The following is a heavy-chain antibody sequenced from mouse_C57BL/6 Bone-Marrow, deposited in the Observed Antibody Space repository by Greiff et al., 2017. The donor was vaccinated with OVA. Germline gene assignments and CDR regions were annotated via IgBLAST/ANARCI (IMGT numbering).Heavy chain of an antibody. Sequence: DVMLVESGGGLVKPGGSLKLSCAASGFTFSDYGMHWVRQAPEKGLEWVAYISSGSSTIYYADTVKGRFTISRDNAKNTLFLQMTSLRSEDTAMYYCARNYYGSSSLFDYWGQGTTLTVSS. V-gene: IGHV5-17*01. D-gene: IGHD1-1*01. CDR3: ARNYYGSSSLFDY. CDR2: ISSGSSTI. CDR1: GFTFSDYG. J-gene: IGHJ2*01.